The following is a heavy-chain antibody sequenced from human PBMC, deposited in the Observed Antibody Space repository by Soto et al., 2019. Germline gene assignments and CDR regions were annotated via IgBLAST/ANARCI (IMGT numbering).Heavy chain of an antibody. CDR1: GFTFSSNS. Sequence: GGSLRLSCAASGFTFSSNSMNWVRQAPGKGLEWISYISSSSSTIYADSVKGRFTISRDNAKNSLYLQMNSLRDEDTAVYYCARVIWSGHLTSDLWGQGTQVTAPQ. J-gene: IGHJ5*02. CDR2: ISSSSSTI. D-gene: IGHD3-3*01. CDR3: ARVIWSGHLTSDL. V-gene: IGHV3-48*02.